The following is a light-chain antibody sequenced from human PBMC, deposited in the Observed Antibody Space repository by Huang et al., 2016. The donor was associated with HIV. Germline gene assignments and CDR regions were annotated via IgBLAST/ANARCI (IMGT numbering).Light chain of an antibody. CDR1: QSIGSY. J-gene: IGKJ1*01. CDR2: DAS. CDR3: QQRNNWPPWT. Sequence: EIVLTQSPATLSLSPGEGATLSCRASQSIGSYLAWYQQRPGQAPRLLIDDASIRATGIPARFSGRGSGTDFTLTISSLEPEDVAVYYCQQRNNWPPWTFGQGTKVELK. V-gene: IGKV3-11*01.